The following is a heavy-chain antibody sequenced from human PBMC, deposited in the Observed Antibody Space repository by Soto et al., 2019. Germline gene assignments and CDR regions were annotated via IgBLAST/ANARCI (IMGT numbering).Heavy chain of an antibody. CDR2: ISGSGGST. CDR1: GFTFSSYA. Sequence: PGGSLRLSCAASGFTFSSYAMSWVRQAPGKGLEWVSAISGSGGSTYYADSVKGRFTISRDNSRNTLYLQMNSLRAEDTAVYYCAKGGNYDILTGYSSFDYWGQGTLVTVSS. CDR3: AKGGNYDILTGYSSFDY. D-gene: IGHD3-9*01. J-gene: IGHJ4*02. V-gene: IGHV3-23*01.